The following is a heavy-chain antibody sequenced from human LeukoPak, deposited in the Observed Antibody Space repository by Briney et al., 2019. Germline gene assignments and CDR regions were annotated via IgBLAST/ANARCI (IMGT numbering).Heavy chain of an antibody. CDR2: IIPIFGIA. D-gene: IGHD3-10*01. J-gene: IGHJ3*02. CDR1: GGTFSSYA. CDR3: ARDRDYGSGPGI. Sequence: ASVKVSCKASGGTFSSYAISWVRQAPGQGPEWMGRIIPIFGIANYAQKFQGRVTITADKSTSTAYMELSSLRSEDTAVYYCARDRDYGSGPGIWGQGTMVTVSS. V-gene: IGHV1-69*04.